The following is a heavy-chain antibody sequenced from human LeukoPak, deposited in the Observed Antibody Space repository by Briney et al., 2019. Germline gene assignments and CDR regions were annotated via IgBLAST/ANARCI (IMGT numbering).Heavy chain of an antibody. J-gene: IGHJ6*03. CDR1: GDSVSSNSAA. D-gene: IGHD3-3*01. Sequence: SQTLSLTCAISGDSVSSNSAAWNWIRQSPSRGLEWLGRTYYRSKWYKDYAVSVKSRITINPDTSKNQFSLQLNSVTPEDTAVYYCARAVMIPRGDYYYYYMDVWGKGTTVTVSS. CDR2: TYYRSKWYK. CDR3: ARAVMIPRGDYYYYYMDV. V-gene: IGHV6-1*01.